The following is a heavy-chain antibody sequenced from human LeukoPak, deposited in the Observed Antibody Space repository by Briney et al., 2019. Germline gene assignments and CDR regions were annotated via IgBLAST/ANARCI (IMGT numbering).Heavy chain of an antibody. Sequence: TETLSLTCTVSGGSISSSSHSWGWIRQPPGKGLEWTGSIYYTGTTYYNPSLKSRVTISVDTSKNQFSLKLNSVTAADTAVYYCAQSLGSSNWIGNWFDPWGQGTLVTVSS. V-gene: IGHV4-39*01. CDR1: GGSISSSSHS. CDR2: IYYTGTT. J-gene: IGHJ5*02. CDR3: AQSLGSSNWIGNWFDP. D-gene: IGHD6-13*01.